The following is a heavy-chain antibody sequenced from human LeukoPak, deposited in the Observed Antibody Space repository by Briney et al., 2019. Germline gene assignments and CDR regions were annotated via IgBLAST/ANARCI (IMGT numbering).Heavy chain of an antibody. Sequence: PGESLRLTCAASGFTFISHAMSWVRQAPGEGLEWVSAISDSGDSTYYADFVKGRFTISRDDSKNTPYLQMNSLRAEDTAVYYCAKDSPVCSFWGQGTLVTVSS. J-gene: IGHJ4*02. V-gene: IGHV3-23*01. CDR1: GFTFISHA. CDR2: ISDSGDST. CDR3: AKDSPVCSF. D-gene: IGHD3-10*02.